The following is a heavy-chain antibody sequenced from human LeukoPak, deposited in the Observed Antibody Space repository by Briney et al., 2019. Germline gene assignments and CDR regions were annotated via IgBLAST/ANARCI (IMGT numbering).Heavy chain of an antibody. J-gene: IGHJ4*02. Sequence: PGGSLRLSCAASGFTFSSYEMNWVRQAPGKGLEWVSYISSSGSTIYYADSVKGRFTISRDNAKNSLYLQMNTLGAEDTAVYYCVRRYMATSAEDFDYWGQGTLVTVFS. CDR1: GFTFSSYE. V-gene: IGHV3-48*03. CDR3: VRRYMATSAEDFDY. CDR2: ISSSGSTI. D-gene: IGHD3-16*02.